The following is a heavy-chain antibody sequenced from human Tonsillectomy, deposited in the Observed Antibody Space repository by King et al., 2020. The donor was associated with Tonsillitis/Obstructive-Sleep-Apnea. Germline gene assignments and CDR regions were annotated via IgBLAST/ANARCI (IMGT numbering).Heavy chain of an antibody. V-gene: IGHV4-34*01. J-gene: IGHJ3*02. CDR3: ARVSAGYYDFGSGYSHNDAFDI. D-gene: IGHD3-3*01. Sequence: VQLQQWGAGLLKPSETLSLTCAVYGGSFSGYYWSWIRQPPGKGLEWIGEINHSGSTNYNPSLKSRVTISVDTSKNQFSLKLSSVTAADTAVYYCARVSAGYYDFGSGYSHNDAFDIWGQGTLVTVSS. CDR2: INHSGST. CDR1: GGSFSGYY.